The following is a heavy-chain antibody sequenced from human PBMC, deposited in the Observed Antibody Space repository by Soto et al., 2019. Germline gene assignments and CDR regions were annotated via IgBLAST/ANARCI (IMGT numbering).Heavy chain of an antibody. D-gene: IGHD2-8*01. V-gene: IGHV1-69*13. CDR3: AREGGSLIVLMRSTVYYGMDV. Sequence: GASVEVSCKASGGTFTSSAISWVRQAPGQGLEWMGGIIPIFGTANYAQKFQGRVTITADESTSTAYMELSSLRSEDTAVYFCAREGGSLIVLMRSTVYYGMDVWGQGPTVTVSS. CDR2: IIPIFGTA. J-gene: IGHJ6*02. CDR1: GGTFTSSA.